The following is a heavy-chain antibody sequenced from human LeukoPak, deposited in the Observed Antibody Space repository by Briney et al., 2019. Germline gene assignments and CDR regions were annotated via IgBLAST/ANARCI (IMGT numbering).Heavy chain of an antibody. CDR3: TTRGGDTLMRTEAFDY. V-gene: IGHV1-2*02. J-gene: IGHJ4*02. D-gene: IGHD3-16*01. Sequence: GASVKVSCKASGYTFTGYYMHWVRQAPGQGLEWMGWINPNSGGTNYAQKFQGRVTMTRDTSISTAYMDLRRLTSDDTAIYYCTTRGGDTLMRTEAFDYWGLGTLVTVSS. CDR2: INPNSGGT. CDR1: GYTFTGYY.